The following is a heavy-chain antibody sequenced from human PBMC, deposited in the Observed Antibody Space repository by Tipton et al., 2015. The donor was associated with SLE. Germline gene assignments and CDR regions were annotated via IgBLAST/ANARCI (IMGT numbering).Heavy chain of an antibody. CDR2: FYNSGGT. Sequence: TLSLTCTVSGGSISSYYWSWVRQPPGKGLEWIGYFYNSGGTNYIPSLKSRVTISVDTSKNQFSLKLSSVTAADTAVYFCARGGSSSWSDDAFDIWGQGTMVTVSS. D-gene: IGHD6-13*01. CDR1: GGSISSYY. CDR3: ARGGSSSWSDDAFDI. V-gene: IGHV4-59*01. J-gene: IGHJ3*02.